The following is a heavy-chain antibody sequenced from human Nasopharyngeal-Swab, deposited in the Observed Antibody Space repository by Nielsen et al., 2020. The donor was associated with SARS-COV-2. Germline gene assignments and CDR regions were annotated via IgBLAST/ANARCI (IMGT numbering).Heavy chain of an antibody. Sequence: GGSLRLSCAASGFTVSSNYMNWVRQAPGKGLERVSTISGSGGFTYYADSVKGRFTISRDNSKNTLYLQMNSLRAEDTAVYYCAKDRVVVTATYFHHWGQGTLVTVSS. V-gene: IGHV3-23*01. D-gene: IGHD2-21*02. CDR1: GFTVSSNY. CDR2: ISGSGGFT. CDR3: AKDRVVVTATYFHH. J-gene: IGHJ1*01.